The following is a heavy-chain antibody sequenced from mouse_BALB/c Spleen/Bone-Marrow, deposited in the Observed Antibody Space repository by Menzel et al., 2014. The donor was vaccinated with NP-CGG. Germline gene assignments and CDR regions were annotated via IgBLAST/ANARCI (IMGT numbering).Heavy chain of an antibody. Sequence: VQLQQSGAELVKPGASVKLSCTASGFNIKDTYMHWVKQRPEQGLEWIGRIDPANGYTKYDPKFQGKATITAATSSNTAYLQLSSLTSEDTAVYYCARLGYRHGCWFFDVWGAGTAVTVSS. CDR1: GFNIKDTY. CDR2: IDPANGYT. V-gene: IGHV14-3*02. J-gene: IGHJ1*01. CDR3: ARLGYRHGCWFFDV. D-gene: IGHD2-14*01.